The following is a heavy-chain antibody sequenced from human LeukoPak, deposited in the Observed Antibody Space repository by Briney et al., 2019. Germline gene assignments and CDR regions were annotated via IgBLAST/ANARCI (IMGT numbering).Heavy chain of an antibody. CDR1: GYTFSGSF. CDR3: AREKWYFDS. V-gene: IGHV1-2*02. D-gene: IGHD1-26*01. J-gene: IGHJ4*02. Sequence: ASVKVSCKASGYTFSGSFMHWVRQAPGQGLEWVGWINPNSGDTNYAQKFQGRVTMTRDTSISTAYTDLSSLRSDDTAVYYCAREKWYFDSWGQGTLVTVSS. CDR2: INPNSGDT.